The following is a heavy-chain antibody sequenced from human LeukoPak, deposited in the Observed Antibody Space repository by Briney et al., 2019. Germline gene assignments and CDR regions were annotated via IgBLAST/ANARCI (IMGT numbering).Heavy chain of an antibody. CDR2: IYYSGST. CDR1: GGSISSYY. Sequence: SETLSLTCTVSGGSISSYYWSWIRQPPGKGLEWIGYIYYSGSTNYNPSLKSRVTISVDTSKNQFSLKLSSVTAADTAVYYCARQLYGSGSYYSRVHAFDIWGQGTMVTVSS. CDR3: ARQLYGSGSYYSRVHAFDI. D-gene: IGHD3-10*01. J-gene: IGHJ3*02. V-gene: IGHV4-59*08.